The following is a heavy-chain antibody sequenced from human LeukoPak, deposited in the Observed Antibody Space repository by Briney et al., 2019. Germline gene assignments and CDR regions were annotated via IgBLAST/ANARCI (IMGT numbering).Heavy chain of an antibody. CDR2: IIPIFGTA. D-gene: IGHD6-13*01. J-gene: IGHJ4*02. V-gene: IGHV1-69*05. CDR1: GGTFSSYA. CDR3: AIDRIAARERSDY. Sequence: SVKVSCKASGGTFSSYAISWVRQAPGQGLEWMGGIIPIFGTANYAQKFQGRVTITTDESTSTAYMALSSLRSEDTAVYYCAIDRIAARERSDYWGQGTLVTVSS.